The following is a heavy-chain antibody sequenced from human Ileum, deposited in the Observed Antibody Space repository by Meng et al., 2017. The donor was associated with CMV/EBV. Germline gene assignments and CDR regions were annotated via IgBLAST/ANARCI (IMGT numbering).Heavy chain of an antibody. CDR1: GYTLSGYY. CDR3: ARVPFGATTSLDY. V-gene: IGHV1-2*06. Sequence: CKASGYTLSGYYFRWVRQAPVQGLEWMGRINPNSGATNYAQKFQGRVTMTRDTSISTAYMELSRLTSDDTAVYYCARVPFGATTSLDYWGQGTLVTVSS. CDR2: INPNSGAT. J-gene: IGHJ4*02. D-gene: IGHD1-26*01.